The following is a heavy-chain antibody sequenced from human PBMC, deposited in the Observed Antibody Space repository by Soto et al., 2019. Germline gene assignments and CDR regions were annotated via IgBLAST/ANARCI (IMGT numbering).Heavy chain of an antibody. D-gene: IGHD3-9*01. CDR1: GGSISSSSYY. CDR2: IYYSGST. Sequence: PSETLSLTCTVSGGSISSSSYYWGWIRQPPGKGLEWIGSIYYSGSTYYNPSLKSRVTISVDTSKNQFSLKLSSVTAADTAVYYCASLTMYYDILTGYYTGRGAFDIWGQGTMVNVSS. V-gene: IGHV4-39*01. CDR3: ASLTMYYDILTGYYTGRGAFDI. J-gene: IGHJ3*02.